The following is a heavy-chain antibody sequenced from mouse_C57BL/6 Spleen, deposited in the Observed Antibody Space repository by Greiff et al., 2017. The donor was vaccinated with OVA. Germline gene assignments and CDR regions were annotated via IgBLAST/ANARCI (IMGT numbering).Heavy chain of an antibody. D-gene: IGHD1-1*01. CDR1: GFTFSNYW. Sequence: EVKLMESGGGLVQPGGSMKLSCVASGFTFSNYWMNWVRQSPETGLEWVAQIRLKSDNYATHYAESVKGRFTISRDDSKSSVYLQMNNLRAEDTGIYYCTGHGSSHWYFDVWGTGTTVTVSS. CDR3: TGHGSSHWYFDV. CDR2: IRLKSDNYAT. J-gene: IGHJ1*03. V-gene: IGHV6-3*01.